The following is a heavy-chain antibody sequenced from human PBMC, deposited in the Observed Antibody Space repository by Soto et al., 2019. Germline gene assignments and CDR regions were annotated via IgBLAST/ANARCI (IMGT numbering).Heavy chain of an antibody. J-gene: IGHJ5*02. Sequence: SETLSLTCTVSGGSISSSSYYWGWIRQPPGKGLEWIGSIYHSGSTYYNPSLKSRVTISVDRSKNQFSLRLSSVTAADTAVYYCARVPSPWGQGTLVTVSS. CDR1: GGSISSSSYY. V-gene: IGHV4-39*07. CDR2: IYHSGST. CDR3: ARVPSP.